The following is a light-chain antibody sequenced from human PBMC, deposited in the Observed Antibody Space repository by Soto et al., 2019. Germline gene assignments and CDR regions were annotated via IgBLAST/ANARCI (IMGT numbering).Light chain of an antibody. Sequence: DIQMTQSPSSLSVSVGDRVTITCRASQSISSYLNWYQQKPGKAPKLLIYGASSLQTGVPSRFSGSGSGTDFTLTISSLQPEDFATYYCQQSYRMPPLTFGGGTKVEIK. J-gene: IGKJ4*01. CDR1: QSISSY. V-gene: IGKV1-39*01. CDR3: QQSYRMPPLT. CDR2: GAS.